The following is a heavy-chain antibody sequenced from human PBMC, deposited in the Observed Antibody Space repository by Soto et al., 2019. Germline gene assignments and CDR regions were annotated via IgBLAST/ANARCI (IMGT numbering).Heavy chain of an antibody. Sequence: SVKVSCKASGYTFTSYGIRWVRQAPGQGLEWMGWISPNYGTANYAQKFQGRVTITADESTSTAYMELSSLRSEDTAVYYCARTPSYYDSSGYSRDAFDIWGQGTMVTVSS. CDR1: GYTFTSYG. CDR3: ARTPSYYDSSGYSRDAFDI. V-gene: IGHV1-69*13. CDR2: ISPNYGTA. D-gene: IGHD3-22*01. J-gene: IGHJ3*02.